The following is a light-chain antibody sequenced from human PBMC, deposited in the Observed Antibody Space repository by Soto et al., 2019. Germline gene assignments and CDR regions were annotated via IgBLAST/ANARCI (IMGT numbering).Light chain of an antibody. CDR1: SSDVGSYNY. V-gene: IGLV2-14*01. Sequence: QSVLTQPASVSGSPGQSITISCTGTSSDVGSYNYVSWYQQHPGKAPQVMIYDVSNRPSGVSNRFSGSKSGNTASLTISGLQAEDEADYYCSSYTSTNIDVFGTGTKLTVL. CDR3: SSYTSTNIDV. CDR2: DVS. J-gene: IGLJ1*01.